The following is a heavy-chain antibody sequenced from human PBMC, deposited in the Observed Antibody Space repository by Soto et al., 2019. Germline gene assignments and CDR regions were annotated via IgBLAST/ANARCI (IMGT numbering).Heavy chain of an antibody. J-gene: IGHJ6*02. CDR3: ARGSDSSSWYGWYYYGMDV. CDR2: ISAYNGNT. Sequence: ASVKVSGKASGCTFTSYGISWVRQAPGQGLEWMGWISAYNGNTNYAQKLQGRVTMTTDTSTSTAYMELRSLRSDDTAVYYCARGSDSSSWYGWYYYGMDVWGQGTTVTVSS. D-gene: IGHD6-13*01. CDR1: GCTFTSYG. V-gene: IGHV1-18*04.